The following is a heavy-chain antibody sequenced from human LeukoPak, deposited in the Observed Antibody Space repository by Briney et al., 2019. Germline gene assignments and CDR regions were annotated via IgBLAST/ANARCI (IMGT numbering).Heavy chain of an antibody. J-gene: IGHJ4*02. D-gene: IGHD3-16*01. CDR1: GFTFSNAW. Sequence: GGSLRLSCAASGFTFSNAWMSWVRQAPGKGLEWVSSISSSSSYIYYADSVKGRFTISRDNAKNSLYLQMNSLRAEDTAVYYCARQIMITFGGLGYWGQGTLVTVSS. V-gene: IGHV3-21*01. CDR2: ISSSSSYI. CDR3: ARQIMITFGGLGY.